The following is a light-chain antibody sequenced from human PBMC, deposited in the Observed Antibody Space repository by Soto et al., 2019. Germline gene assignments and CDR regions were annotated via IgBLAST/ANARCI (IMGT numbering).Light chain of an antibody. J-gene: IGKJ1*01. CDR1: QSVGSN. CDR2: RAS. V-gene: IGKV3-15*01. Sequence: EIVLTQSPATLSLSPGERATISGPASQSVGSNLAWYQQKPGQAPRLLIFRASTRATGFPARFSGRGSGTDFTLTISGLQSEDFAVYYCQQYSNWPPWTFGPGTKVDIK. CDR3: QQYSNWPPWT.